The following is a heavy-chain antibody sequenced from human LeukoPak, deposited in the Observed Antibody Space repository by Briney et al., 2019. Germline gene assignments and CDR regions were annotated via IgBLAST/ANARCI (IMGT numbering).Heavy chain of an antibody. V-gene: IGHV3-7*01. Sequence: GGSLRLSCAASGFTFSNYWMSWVRQAPGKGLEWVANIKQDGSEKYYVDSVRGRFTISRDNAKNSLYLQMNSLRVEDTAVYYCARGNCSSTSCYLFGYWGQGTLVTVSS. CDR1: GFTFSNYW. CDR3: ARGNCSSTSCYLFGY. CDR2: IKQDGSEK. J-gene: IGHJ4*02. D-gene: IGHD2-2*01.